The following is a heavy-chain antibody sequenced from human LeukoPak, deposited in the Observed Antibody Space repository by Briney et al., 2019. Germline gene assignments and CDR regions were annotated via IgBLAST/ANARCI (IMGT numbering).Heavy chain of an antibody. CDR1: GVSISSTSYY. J-gene: IGHJ6*03. CDR3: ARLGIFYYYYMDV. CDR2: IYYSGST. Sequence: SETLSLTCTVSGVSISSTSYYWGWIRQPPGKGLEWIGSIYYSGSTNYNPSLKSRVTISVDTSKNQFSLKLSSVTAADTAVYYCARLGIFYYYYMDVWGKGTTVTISS. D-gene: IGHD1-14*01. V-gene: IGHV4-39*07.